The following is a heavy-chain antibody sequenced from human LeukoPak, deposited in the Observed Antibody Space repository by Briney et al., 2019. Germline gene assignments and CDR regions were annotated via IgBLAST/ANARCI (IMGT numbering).Heavy chain of an antibody. Sequence: SETLSLTCAVYGGSFSGNYWSWIRQPPGKGLECIGEINHSGTTNYSPSLKSRVTISVDTSKNQFSLKLSSVTAADTAVFYCARRTGTYYYDSSGYSPWRYYFDYWGQGTLVTVSS. CDR3: ARRTGTYYYDSSGYSPWRYYFDY. CDR2: INHSGTT. V-gene: IGHV4-34*01. J-gene: IGHJ4*02. CDR1: GGSFSGNY. D-gene: IGHD3-22*01.